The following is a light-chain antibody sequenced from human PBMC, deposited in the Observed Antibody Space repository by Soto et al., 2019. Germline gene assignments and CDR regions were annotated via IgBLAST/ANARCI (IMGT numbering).Light chain of an antibody. J-gene: IGKJ4*02. CDR1: QGISTS. CDR2: GAS. CDR3: QQLHTYPFT. V-gene: IGKV1-9*01. Sequence: IQLTQSPSSLSASVGDRVTITCRASQGISTSLAWYQQKPGKAPKFLIYGASTLQSGVPSRFSGSWSGTDFTRTISSLQPEDFATYYCQQLHTYPFTVGGGTKVEIK.